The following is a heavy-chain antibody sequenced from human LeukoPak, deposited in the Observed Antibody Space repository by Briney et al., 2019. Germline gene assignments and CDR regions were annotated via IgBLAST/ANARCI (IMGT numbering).Heavy chain of an antibody. CDR1: GFTFDDYA. CDR2: ISWNSGSI. CDR3: AKDRIAAGN. J-gene: IGHJ4*02. Sequence: GRSLRLSCAASGFTFDDYAMHWVRQAPGKGLEWVSGISWNSGSIGYADSVKGRLTISRDNAKNSLYLQMNSLRAEDTALYYCAKDRIAAGNWGQGTLVTVSS. V-gene: IGHV3-9*01. D-gene: IGHD6-13*01.